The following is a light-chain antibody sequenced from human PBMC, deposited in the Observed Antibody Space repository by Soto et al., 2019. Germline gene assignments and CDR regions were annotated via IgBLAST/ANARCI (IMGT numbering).Light chain of an antibody. J-gene: IGLJ3*02. CDR2: EGA. CDR1: SSDVGKYNL. CDR3: CSYAGASSLV. V-gene: IGLV2-23*01. Sequence: QAVVTQPASVSGSPGQSITISCAGGSSDVGKYNLVSWYQQRPGRAPELLIYEGARRPSGVSNRFSGSKSGDSASLTISGLQAEDEADYYCCSYAGASSLVFGGGTKLTVL.